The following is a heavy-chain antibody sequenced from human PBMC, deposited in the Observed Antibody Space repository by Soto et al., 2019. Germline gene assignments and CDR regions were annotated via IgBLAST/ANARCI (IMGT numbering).Heavy chain of an antibody. D-gene: IGHD2-15*01. CDR1: GGSIANNNYF. J-gene: IGHJ4*02. Sequence: SETLSLTCTVSGGSIANNNYFWAWIRQPPGKGLEWIGSAAYSGGTYNNPSLKSRVTISVDTSKNQFSLKLTPVTAADTAVYYCAKVVVGATSHSDFDSWGQGTLVTVSS. CDR2: AAYSGGT. V-gene: IGHV4-39*01. CDR3: AKVVVGATSHSDFDS.